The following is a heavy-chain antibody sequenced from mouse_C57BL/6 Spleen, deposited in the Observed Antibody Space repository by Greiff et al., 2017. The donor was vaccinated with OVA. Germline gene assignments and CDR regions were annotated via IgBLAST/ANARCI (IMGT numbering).Heavy chain of an antibody. V-gene: IGHV1-64*01. CDR1: GYTFTSYW. D-gene: IGHD2-3*01. CDR2: IHPNSGST. CDR3: ARHDARDY. J-gene: IGHJ2*01. Sequence: VKLQESGAELVKPGASVKLSCKASGYTFTSYWMHWVKQRPGQGLEWIGMIHPNSGSTNYNEKFKSKATLTVDKSSSTAYMQLSSLTSEDSAVYYCARHDARDYWGQGTTLTVSS.